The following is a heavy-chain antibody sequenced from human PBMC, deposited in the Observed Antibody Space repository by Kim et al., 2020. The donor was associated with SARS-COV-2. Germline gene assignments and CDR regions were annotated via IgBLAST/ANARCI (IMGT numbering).Heavy chain of an antibody. Sequence: GGSLRLSCAGSGFSFSSQTMHWVRQAPGKGLDYVSGISRNGDRTLYADSVKGRFTISRDNSKNTLFLQMGSLRPEDMAVYYCVIQMSGVVYWGQGTLVTV. V-gene: IGHV3-64*02. CDR2: ISRNGDRT. J-gene: IGHJ4*02. CDR1: GFSFSSQT. CDR3: VIQMSGVVY. D-gene: IGHD3-3*01.